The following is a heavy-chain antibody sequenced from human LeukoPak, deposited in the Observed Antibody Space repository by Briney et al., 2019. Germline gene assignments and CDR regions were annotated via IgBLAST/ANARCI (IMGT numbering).Heavy chain of an antibody. V-gene: IGHV4-34*01. CDR2: INHSGST. D-gene: IGHD4-23*01. CDR3: ARFTTVVSRARSYYYGMDV. Sequence: SETLSLTCAVYGGSFSGYYWSWIRQPPGKGLEWIGEINHSGSTNYNPSLKSRVTISVDTSKNQFSLKLSSVTAADTAVYYCARFTTVVSRARSYYYGMDVWGQGTTVTVSS. CDR1: GGSFSGYY. J-gene: IGHJ6*02.